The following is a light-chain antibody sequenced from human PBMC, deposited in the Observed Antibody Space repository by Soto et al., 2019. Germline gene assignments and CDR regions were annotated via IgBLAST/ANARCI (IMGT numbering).Light chain of an antibody. J-gene: IGKJ1*01. V-gene: IGKV3-20*01. Sequence: EIVLTQSPGTLSLSPGERATLSCRASQSISSSYLAWYQQKPGQAPRLLIYGPSSRATGIPDRFSGSGSGTEFTPTISSLQPDDFATYYCQHYNSYSEAFGQGTKV. CDR2: GPS. CDR1: QSISSSY. CDR3: QHYNSYSEA.